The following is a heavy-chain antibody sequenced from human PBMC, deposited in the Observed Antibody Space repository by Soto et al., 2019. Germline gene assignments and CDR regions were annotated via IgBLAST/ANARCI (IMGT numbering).Heavy chain of an antibody. CDR1: GFPFSSYG. V-gene: IGHV3-33*01. J-gene: IGHJ4*02. CDR3: ARSIN. Sequence: GGSLRLSCAASGFPFSSYGMHWVRQAPGKGLDWVAVIWYDGSNKDYADSVKGRFTISIDNSKNTLYLQMNSLRVDDTAVSYCARSINWGQGTLVTVSS. CDR2: IWYDGSNK.